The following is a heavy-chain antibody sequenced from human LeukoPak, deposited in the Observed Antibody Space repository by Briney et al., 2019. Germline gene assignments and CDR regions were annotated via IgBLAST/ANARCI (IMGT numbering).Heavy chain of an antibody. Sequence: GGSLRLSCAASGFTFSSYEMNWVRQAPGKGLEWVSYISSSGSTIYYADSVKGRFTISRDNAKNSLYLQMNSLRAEDTAVYYCARVGLEGIAAAGSPNYYGMDVWGQGTTVTVSS. CDR3: ARVGLEGIAAAGSPNYYGMDV. CDR1: GFTFSSYE. V-gene: IGHV3-48*03. CDR2: ISSSGSTI. D-gene: IGHD6-13*01. J-gene: IGHJ6*02.